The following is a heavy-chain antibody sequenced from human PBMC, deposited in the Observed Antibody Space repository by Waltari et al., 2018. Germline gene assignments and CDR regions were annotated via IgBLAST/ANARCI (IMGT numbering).Heavy chain of an antibody. CDR2: INPKNGDT. D-gene: IGHD3-22*01. J-gene: IGHJ4*02. CDR1: GYTFPGYA. V-gene: IGHV1-2*06. CDR3: LRDSSGSHFDY. Sequence: LVQSGAEVKKPGASVKVSCKASGYTFPGYAIPWVRPAPGQGLEWMGRINPKNGDTHYAQNFQGRVALTTDTSTNTAFMELQRLRSDDTAVYYCLRDSSGSHFDYWGQGTLVTVSS.